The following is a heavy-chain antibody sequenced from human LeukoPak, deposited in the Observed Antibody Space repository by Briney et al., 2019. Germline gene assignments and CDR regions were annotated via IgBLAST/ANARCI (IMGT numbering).Heavy chain of an antibody. CDR2: INQDGSDK. CDR1: GFSLSNYW. V-gene: IGHV3-7*01. CDR3: AWYGVTHGLDV. D-gene: IGHD3-10*01. J-gene: IGHJ6*02. Sequence: GGSLRLSCAASGFSLSNYWLSWVRQAPGKGLEWVANINQDGSDKYYVDSVMGRFTISKDNAKNSVYLQMNSLRPEDTAIYYCAWYGVTHGLDVWGQGTTVTVSS.